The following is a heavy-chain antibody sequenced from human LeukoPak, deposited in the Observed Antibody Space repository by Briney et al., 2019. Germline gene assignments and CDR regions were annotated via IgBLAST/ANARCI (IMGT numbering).Heavy chain of an antibody. D-gene: IGHD2-15*01. CDR1: GFTFSSYE. V-gene: IGHV3-48*03. CDR3: ARDRCTGGSCYGFDY. CDR2: ISSSGSTI. J-gene: IGHJ4*02. Sequence: PGGSLRLSCAASGFTFSSYEMNWVRQAPGKGLEWVSYISSSGSTIYYADSVKGRFTISRDNAKNSLYLQMNSLRAEDTAIYYCARDRCTGGSCYGFDYWGQGTLVTVSS.